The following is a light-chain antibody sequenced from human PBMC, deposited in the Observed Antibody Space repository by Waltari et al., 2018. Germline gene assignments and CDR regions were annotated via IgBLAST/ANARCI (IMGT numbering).Light chain of an antibody. Sequence: SYDLTQPPSASVSPGQQARITCPGDALPTHNAHWYQQKPGQAPGLVIYKDSERPSEIPERFSGSSSGTTVTLTISGVQAEDEADYYCQSGDSSGNVVFGGGTKLTVL. CDR2: KDS. V-gene: IGLV3-25*03. CDR3: QSGDSSGNVV. CDR1: ALPTHN. J-gene: IGLJ2*01.